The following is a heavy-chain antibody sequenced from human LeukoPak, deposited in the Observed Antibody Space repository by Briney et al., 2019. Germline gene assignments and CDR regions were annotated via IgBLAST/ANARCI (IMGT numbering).Heavy chain of an antibody. CDR2: INPNSGGT. J-gene: IGHJ3*02. Sequence: ASVKVSCKASGYTFTGYYMHWVRQAPGQGLEWMGWINPNSGGTNYAQKFQGWVTMTRDTSISTAYMELSRLRSDDTAVYYCARDCSSTSCRENIAFDIWGQGTMVTVSS. CDR1: GYTFTGYY. D-gene: IGHD2-2*01. V-gene: IGHV1-2*04. CDR3: ARDCSSTSCRENIAFDI.